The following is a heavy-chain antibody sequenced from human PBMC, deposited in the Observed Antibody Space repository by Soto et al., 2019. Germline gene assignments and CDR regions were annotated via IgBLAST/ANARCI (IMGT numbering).Heavy chain of an antibody. Sequence: PGGSLRLSCAASGFTFSSYAMHWVCQAPGKGLEWVAAISYDGSNKYYADSVKGRFTIARDNSKNTLYLQMNSLRAEDTAVYYCARGPSSLTRFDYWGQGTLVTVSS. J-gene: IGHJ4*02. CDR1: GFTFSSYA. V-gene: IGHV3-30-3*01. CDR2: ISYDGSNK. CDR3: ARGPSSLTRFDY. D-gene: IGHD2-2*01.